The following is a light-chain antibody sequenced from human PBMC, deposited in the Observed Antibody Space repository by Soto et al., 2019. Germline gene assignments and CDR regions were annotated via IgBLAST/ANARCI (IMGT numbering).Light chain of an antibody. J-gene: IGLJ2*01. CDR2: EVS. CDR3: SSYTGSNNLV. V-gene: IGLV2-8*01. CDR1: SSDVGGYNY. Sequence: QSALTQPASVSGSPGQSITISCTGTSSDVGGYNYISWYQQHPGKAPKLMIYEVSKRPSGVPDRFSGSKSGNTASLTVSGLQDEDEADYYCSSYTGSNNLVFGGGTKLTVL.